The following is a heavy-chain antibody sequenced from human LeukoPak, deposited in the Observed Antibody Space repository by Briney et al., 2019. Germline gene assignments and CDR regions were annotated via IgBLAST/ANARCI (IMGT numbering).Heavy chain of an antibody. Sequence: SETLSLTCAVYGGSFSGYYWSWIRQPPGKGLEWIGEINHSGSTNYNPSLKSRVTISVDTSKNQFSLKLSSVTAADTAVYYRARGRILWFGELLSRHYYFDYWGQGTLVTVSS. V-gene: IGHV4-34*01. CDR3: ARGRILWFGELLSRHYYFDY. J-gene: IGHJ4*02. D-gene: IGHD3-10*01. CDR2: INHSGST. CDR1: GGSFSGYY.